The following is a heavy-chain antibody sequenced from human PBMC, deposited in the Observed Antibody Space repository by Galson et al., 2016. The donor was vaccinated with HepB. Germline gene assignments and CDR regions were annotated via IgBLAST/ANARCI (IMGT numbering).Heavy chain of an antibody. J-gene: IGHJ6*02. CDR2: IGWDSGRI. V-gene: IGHV3-9*01. CDR3: AKDIGIADFGLHD. CDR1: GFAFNDYA. D-gene: IGHD4-17*01. Sequence: SLRLSCAASGFAFNDYAMHWVRQVPGKGLEWVSGIGWDSGRIGYADSVKGRFTISRDNAKNSLYLQMQSLRTEDTALYYCAKDIGIADFGLHDWGPGPTVSVSS.